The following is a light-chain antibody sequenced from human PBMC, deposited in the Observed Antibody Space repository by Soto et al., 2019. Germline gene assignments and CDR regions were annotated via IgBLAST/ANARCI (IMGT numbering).Light chain of an antibody. V-gene: IGKV1-5*03. CDR3: QQYNSYLYT. Sequence: DIQMTQSPSTLSASLGDGVTITCRASQSISSWLAWYQQKPGKPPKPLIYKASSLESGVPSRFSGSGSGTEFTLTISSLQPDDFATYYCQQYNSYLYTFGQGTKLEIK. CDR2: KAS. J-gene: IGKJ2*01. CDR1: QSISSW.